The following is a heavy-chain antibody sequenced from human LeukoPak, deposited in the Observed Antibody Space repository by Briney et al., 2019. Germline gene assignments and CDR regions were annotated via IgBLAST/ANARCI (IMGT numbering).Heavy chain of an antibody. Sequence: SETLSLTCTVSGGSISSSSYYWGWIRQPPGKGLEWIGSIYYSGSTYYNPSLKSRVTISVDTSKNQFSLKLSSVTAADTAVYYCARDGSALGAWGQGTLVTVSS. D-gene: IGHD6-25*01. CDR2: IYYSGST. CDR3: ARDGSALGA. J-gene: IGHJ5*02. CDR1: GGSISSSSYY. V-gene: IGHV4-39*07.